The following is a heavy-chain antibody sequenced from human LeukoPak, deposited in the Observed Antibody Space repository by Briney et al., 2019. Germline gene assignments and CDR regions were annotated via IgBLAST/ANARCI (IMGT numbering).Heavy chain of an antibody. V-gene: IGHV4-4*02. CDR1: GGSISGSDW. Sequence: SETLSLTCAVSGGSISGSDWWSWVRQPPGKGLEWIGEIYHSGSTNYNPSLKSRVTISVDKSKNQFSLKLSSVTAADPAVYYCARNGGNSDFDYWGQGTLVTVSS. D-gene: IGHD4-23*01. CDR2: IYHSGST. J-gene: IGHJ4*02. CDR3: ARNGGNSDFDY.